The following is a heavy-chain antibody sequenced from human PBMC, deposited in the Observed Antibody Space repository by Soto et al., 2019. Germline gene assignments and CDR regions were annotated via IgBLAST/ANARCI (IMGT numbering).Heavy chain of an antibody. CDR3: VKDWSGNKCPCMDV. D-gene: IGHD3-3*01. J-gene: IGHJ6*02. V-gene: IGHV3-23*01. CDR1: GFTFNTHA. CDR2: ISGNGETT. Sequence: EVQVLESGGGLLQPGGSLRLSCVASGFTFNTHAMTWVRQGPGMGLEWTSSISGNGETTYYADSVKGRFTVSRDNTKNTLYLHMNRLRGEDTATYYCVKDWSGNKCPCMDVWGQGTTVTVSS.